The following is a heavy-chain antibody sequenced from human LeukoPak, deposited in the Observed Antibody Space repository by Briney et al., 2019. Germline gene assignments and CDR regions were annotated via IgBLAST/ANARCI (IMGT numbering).Heavy chain of an antibody. Sequence: GGSLRLSCAASGFTFSSYSMHWVRQAPGKGLEWVSSITSSSAYIYYADSVKGRFTISRDNAKNSLYLQMNSLRAEDTAVYYCERGSVGATRGAYWGQGTLITVS. CDR3: ERGSVGATRGAY. CDR1: GFTFSSYS. D-gene: IGHD1-26*01. CDR2: ITSSSAYI. J-gene: IGHJ4*02. V-gene: IGHV3-21*06.